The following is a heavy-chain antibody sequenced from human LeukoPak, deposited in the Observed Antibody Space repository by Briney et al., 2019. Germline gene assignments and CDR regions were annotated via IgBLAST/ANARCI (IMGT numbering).Heavy chain of an antibody. CDR3: ARTHSSGYYNYYYYYGMDV. CDR1: GFTFSSYA. CDR2: ISYDGSSK. V-gene: IGHV3-30-3*01. J-gene: IGHJ6*02. Sequence: GRSLRLSCAASGFTFSSYAMHWVRQAPGKGLEWVAVISYDGSSKYYADSVKGRFTISRDNSKNTLYLQMNSLRAEDTAVYYCARTHSSGYYNYYYYYGMDVWGQGTTVTVSS. D-gene: IGHD3-22*01.